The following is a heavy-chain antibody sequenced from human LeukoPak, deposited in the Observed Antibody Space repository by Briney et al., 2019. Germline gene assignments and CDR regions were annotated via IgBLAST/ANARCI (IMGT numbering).Heavy chain of an antibody. V-gene: IGHV3-30-3*01. J-gene: IGHJ6*02. CDR3: ARNRVIYYYGMDV. CDR1: GFTFSSYA. D-gene: IGHD3-22*01. Sequence: GRSLRLSCAASGFTFSSYAMHWVRQAPGKGLEWVAVISYDGSNKYYADSVKGRFTISRDNSKNTLYLQMNSLRAEDTAVYYCARNRVIYYYGMDVWGQGTTVTVSS. CDR2: ISYDGSNK.